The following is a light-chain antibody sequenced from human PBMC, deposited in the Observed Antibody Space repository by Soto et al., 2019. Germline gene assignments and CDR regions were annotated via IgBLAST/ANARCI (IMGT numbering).Light chain of an antibody. J-gene: IGKJ5*01. CDR2: GAS. Sequence: EIVMTQSPATLSVSPGERVTLSCRASQSVSRNLAWYQQKPGQAPRLLIYGASSRATGIPDRFSGSGSGTDFTLTISRLEPEDFAVYYCQQYCSSPPITFGQGTRLEI. CDR1: QSVSRN. CDR3: QQYCSSPPIT. V-gene: IGKV3-20*01.